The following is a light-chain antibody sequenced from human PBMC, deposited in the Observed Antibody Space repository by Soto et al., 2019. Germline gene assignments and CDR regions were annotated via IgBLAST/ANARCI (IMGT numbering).Light chain of an antibody. J-gene: IGLJ1*01. Sequence: QSALTQPASVSWSPGQSITISCTGTSSDVGGYNYVSWYQQHPGKAPKLMIYDVSNRPSGVSNRFSGSKSGNTASLTISGLQAEDEADYYCSSYTSSSTPVFGTGTKAT. V-gene: IGLV2-14*01. CDR2: DVS. CDR3: SSYTSSSTPV. CDR1: SSDVGGYNY.